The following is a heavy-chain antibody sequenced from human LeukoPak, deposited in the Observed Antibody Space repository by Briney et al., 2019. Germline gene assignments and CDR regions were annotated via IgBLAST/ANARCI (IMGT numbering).Heavy chain of an antibody. Sequence: GGSLRLSCAASGFTFSSYAMSWVRQAPGKGLEWVSAISGSGGSTYYADSVKGRFTISRDNSKNTLYLQMNSLRAEDTAVYYCARDILGMVATLGGDYWGQGTLVTVSS. V-gene: IGHV3-23*01. CDR2: ISGSGGST. CDR3: ARDILGMVATLGGDY. J-gene: IGHJ4*02. CDR1: GFTFSSYA. D-gene: IGHD5-12*01.